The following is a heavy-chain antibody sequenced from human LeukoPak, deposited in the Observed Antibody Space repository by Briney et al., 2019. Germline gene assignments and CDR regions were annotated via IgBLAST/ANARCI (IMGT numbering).Heavy chain of an antibody. CDR1: GYTFTGYY. J-gene: IGHJ4*02. CDR3: ARGHSSGWYVDY. Sequence: ASVKVSCKASGYTFTGYYMHSVRQAPGPRLEWMGWVNPNSGGTNYAQKFHGRVTMTRDTSISTAYMELSRLRSDDTAVYYCARGHSSGWYVDYWGQGTLVTVSS. V-gene: IGHV1-2*02. D-gene: IGHD6-19*01. CDR2: VNPNSGGT.